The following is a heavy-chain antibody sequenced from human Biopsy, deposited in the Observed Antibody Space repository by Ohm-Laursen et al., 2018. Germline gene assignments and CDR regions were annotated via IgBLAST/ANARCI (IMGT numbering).Heavy chain of an antibody. J-gene: IGHJ6*02. D-gene: IGHD4-23*01. CDR1: GFPFSDYY. V-gene: IGHV3-11*01. CDR3: AGDTRWSPYHMDV. Sequence: SLRLSCAASGFPFSDYYMGWIRQAPGKGLEWVSYISSGGTTIYYADSVKGRFTISRDNAKNSLYLQMNSLRADDTAVYYCAGDTRWSPYHMDVWGQGTTVTVSS. CDR2: ISSGGTTI.